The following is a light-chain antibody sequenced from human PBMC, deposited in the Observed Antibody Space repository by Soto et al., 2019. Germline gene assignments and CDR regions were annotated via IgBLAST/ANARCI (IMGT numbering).Light chain of an antibody. V-gene: IGLV2-14*01. CDR3: SSYRASSKAVV. Sequence: QSALTQPASVSGSPGQSITISCTGTSSDVGGYNYVSWYQQHPGKAPKLLIYEVSDRPSGVSHRFSGSKSGNTASLSISGLQAKDEADYYCSSYRASSKAVVFGGGTKLTV. CDR1: SSDVGGYNY. CDR2: EVS. J-gene: IGLJ2*01.